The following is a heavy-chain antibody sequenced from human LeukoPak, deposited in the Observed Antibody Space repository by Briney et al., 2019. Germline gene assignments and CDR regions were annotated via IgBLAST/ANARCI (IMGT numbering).Heavy chain of an antibody. CDR1: GYTFTGYY. Sequence: GASVKVSCKASGYTFTGYYMHWVRQAPGQGLEWIGWINPNSGGTNYAQKFQGRVTMTRNTSISTAYMELSRLRSDDTAVYYCARGMWEGTMTHPPIVFDPWGQGTLVTVSS. D-gene: IGHD3-22*01. CDR2: INPNSGGT. CDR3: ARGMWEGTMTHPPIVFDP. J-gene: IGHJ5*02. V-gene: IGHV1-2*02.